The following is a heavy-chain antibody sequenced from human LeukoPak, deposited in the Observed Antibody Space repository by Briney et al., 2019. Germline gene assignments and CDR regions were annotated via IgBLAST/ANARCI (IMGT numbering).Heavy chain of an antibody. Sequence: GASVKVSCKASGYTFTRHYMNWVRQAPGQGLEWMGKINPSGGGTGYAQKFQGRVTMTRDTSTSTAYMELTSLTSEDTAVYYCARDGLYCTNGVCSSDIWGQGTLVTVSS. J-gene: IGHJ3*02. CDR3: ARDGLYCTNGVCSSDI. CDR2: INPSGGGT. CDR1: GYTFTRHY. V-gene: IGHV1-46*01. D-gene: IGHD2-8*01.